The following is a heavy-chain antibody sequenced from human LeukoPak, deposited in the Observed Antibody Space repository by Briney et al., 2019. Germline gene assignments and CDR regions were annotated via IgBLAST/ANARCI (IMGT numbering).Heavy chain of an antibody. CDR3: ARGVIPAADY. J-gene: IGHJ4*02. Sequence: SETLSLTCTVSGGSISSTNWWSWVRQPPGQGLEWIGEISLTGRTNYNPSLIGRVIMSLDESRNQLSLTLTSVTAADTAMYYCARGVIPAADYWGQGTLVTVSS. CDR2: ISLTGRT. V-gene: IGHV4-4*02. D-gene: IGHD2/OR15-2a*01. CDR1: GGSISSTNW.